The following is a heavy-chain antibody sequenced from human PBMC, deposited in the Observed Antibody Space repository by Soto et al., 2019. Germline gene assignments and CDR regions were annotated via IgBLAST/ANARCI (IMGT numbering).Heavy chain of an antibody. J-gene: IGHJ1*01. CDR1: GFSFDDYV. CDR2: ISSNSANI. D-gene: IGHD2-21*01. V-gene: IGHV3-9*01. Sequence: EVQLVESGGGLVQPGRSLRLSCEGSGFSFDDYVMHWVRQAPGKGLEWVSGISSNSANIEYADSVKGRFTISRDNAKNSLHLQMNSLRGEDAAFYYCAKAYCDGDCYTWRGYFHNRGQGTLVTVSS. CDR3: AKAYCDGDCYTWRGYFHN.